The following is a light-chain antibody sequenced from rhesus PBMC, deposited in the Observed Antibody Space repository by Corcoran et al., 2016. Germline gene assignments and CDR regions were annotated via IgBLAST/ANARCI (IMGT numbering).Light chain of an antibody. CDR1: QGISSW. J-gene: IGKJ3*01. V-gene: IGKV1-18*01. CDR2: AAS. CDR3: QHGYNTPFT. Sequence: DIQMTQSPSSLSASVGDKVTITCRASQGISSWLAWYQQKPGKAPKLLIYAASSLQSGVPSRFSGSGSGTDYTLTISSRQPEDFASYYCQHGYNTPFTFGPGTKLDIK.